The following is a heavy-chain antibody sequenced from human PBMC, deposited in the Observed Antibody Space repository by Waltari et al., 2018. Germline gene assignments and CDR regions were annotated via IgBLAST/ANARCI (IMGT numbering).Heavy chain of an antibody. J-gene: IGHJ6*04. Sequence: EVQLVESGGGLVQPGGSLRLSCEASGFIFSTHRLHWVRQVHGKGVVCGSRIDNGDGSGTSYADSVKGRFTISRDNAKNTLYLQMNRLRAEDTGVYYCARDHYYSKDVWGTGTTVTVSS. V-gene: IGHV3-74*01. CDR1: GFIFSTHR. CDR3: ARDHYYSKDV. CDR2: IDNGDGSGT.